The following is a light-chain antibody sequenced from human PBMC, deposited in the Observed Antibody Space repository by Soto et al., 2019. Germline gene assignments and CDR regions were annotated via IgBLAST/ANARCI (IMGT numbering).Light chain of an antibody. J-gene: IGKJ4*01. CDR2: GAS. CDR3: QQYNDWPSLT. Sequence: EIVMPQSPGTLSVSPGERATLSGRASQSVSSRLAWYQQTPGQAPSLLIYGASTRSAGIPARFSGSGSGTEFTLTITSLQSEDVAVYYCQQYNDWPSLTFGGGTKVEIK. CDR1: QSVSSR. V-gene: IGKV3-15*01.